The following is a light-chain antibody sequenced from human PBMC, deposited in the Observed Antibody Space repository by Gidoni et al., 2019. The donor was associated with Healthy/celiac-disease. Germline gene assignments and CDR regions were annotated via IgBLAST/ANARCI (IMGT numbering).Light chain of an antibody. V-gene: IGKV3-11*01. CDR3: QQRSNWPPGVT. Sequence: ELVLTQSPATLSLSPGERATLSCRASQSVSSYLAWYQQKPGQAPRLHIYDASNRATGIPARFSGSGSGTDFTLTISSLEPEDFAVYYCQQRSNWPPGVTFGPGTKVDIK. CDR2: DAS. J-gene: IGKJ3*01. CDR1: QSVSSY.